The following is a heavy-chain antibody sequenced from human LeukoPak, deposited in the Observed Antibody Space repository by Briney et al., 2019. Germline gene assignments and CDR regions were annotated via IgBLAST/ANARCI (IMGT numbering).Heavy chain of an antibody. CDR2: ISSSSYI. Sequence: KPGGSLRLSCAVSGFTFSYFSMNWVRQAPGKGLEWVSSISSSSYIYYANSVKGRFTISRDNAKNSLYLQMNSLRAEDTAVYYCAKHARRYSSGWYRGAFDIWGQGTMVTVSS. CDR1: GFTFSYFS. V-gene: IGHV3-21*04. CDR3: AKHARRYSSGWYRGAFDI. J-gene: IGHJ3*02. D-gene: IGHD6-19*01.